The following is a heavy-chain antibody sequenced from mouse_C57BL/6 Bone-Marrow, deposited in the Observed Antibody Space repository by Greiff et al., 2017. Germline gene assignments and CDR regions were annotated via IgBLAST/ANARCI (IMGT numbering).Heavy chain of an antibody. CDR2: IYPGDGDT. D-gene: IGHD1-1*01. J-gene: IGHJ1*03. CDR1: GYAFSSYW. V-gene: IGHV1-80*01. Sequence: VQLQQSGAELVKPGASVKISCTASGYAFSSYWMNWVKQRPGKGLEWIGQIYPGDGDTNYNGKFKGKATLTADKSSSTAYMQLSSLTSEDTAVYFCARYPPHYYGSSHWYFDVWGTGTTVTVSS. CDR3: ARYPPHYYGSSHWYFDV.